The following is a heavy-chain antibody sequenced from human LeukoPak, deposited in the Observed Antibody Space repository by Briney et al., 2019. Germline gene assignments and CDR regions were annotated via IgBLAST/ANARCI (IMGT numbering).Heavy chain of an antibody. V-gene: IGHV2-5*01. D-gene: IGHD5-24*01. CDR3: AHSPREGNWFDP. Sequence: GCGPTLVKPTHTCTLTCTFCEFLLNTPGGGVGWIRHPPGKALEWLVLIYWNDGKRYNSSRKSRLTITKDTSKGQVVITMTNMDPLDTATYYWAHSPREGNWFDPWGQGTLVTVSS. J-gene: IGHJ5*02. CDR2: IYWNDGK. CDR1: EFLLNTPGGG.